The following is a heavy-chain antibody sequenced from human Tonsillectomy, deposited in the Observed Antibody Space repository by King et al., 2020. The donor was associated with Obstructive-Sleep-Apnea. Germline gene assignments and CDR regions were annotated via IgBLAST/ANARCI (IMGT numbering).Heavy chain of an antibody. V-gene: IGHV4-39*02. CDR3: ARYHYDSSAYSYHFDY. CDR2: IHHSGGS. CDR1: GGSISSPTDY. Sequence: QLQESGPGLVKPSETLTLTCTVSGGSISSPTDYWGWIRQPPGQGLEWIGTIHHSGGSYTNTSLQSRVSISVDTSKKHFSLNLNSVTAADTAVYYCARYHYDSSAYSYHFDYWGQGALVTVSS. D-gene: IGHD3-22*01. J-gene: IGHJ4*02.